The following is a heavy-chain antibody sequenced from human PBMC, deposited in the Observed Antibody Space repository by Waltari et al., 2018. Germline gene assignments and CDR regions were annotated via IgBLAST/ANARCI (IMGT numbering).Heavy chain of an antibody. CDR2: IYYSGIT. Sequence: QVQLQESGPGLVKPSETLSLTCTASGVSIRSHFWSWIRPPPGKALGWIGYIYYSGITNYNPSLKSRVTISVDTSKSQYSLKIGSVTAAGTAVYYCASSIIASQVSFDYWGQGTLVTVSS. CDR1: GVSIRSHF. CDR3: ASSIIASQVSFDY. V-gene: IGHV4-59*11. D-gene: IGHD3-3*02. J-gene: IGHJ4*02.